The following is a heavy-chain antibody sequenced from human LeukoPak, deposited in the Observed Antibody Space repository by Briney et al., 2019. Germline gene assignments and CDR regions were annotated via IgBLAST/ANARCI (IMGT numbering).Heavy chain of an antibody. Sequence: ASVKVSCKASGYTFTSYDINWVRQATGQGLEWMGWMNPNSGNTGYARKFQGRVTITRNTSISTAYMELSSLRSEDTAVYYCATALQISYVGLFDIWGQGTMVTVSS. V-gene: IGHV1-8*03. CDR1: GYTFTSYD. CDR2: MNPNSGNT. D-gene: IGHD1-26*01. J-gene: IGHJ3*02. CDR3: ATALQISYVGLFDI.